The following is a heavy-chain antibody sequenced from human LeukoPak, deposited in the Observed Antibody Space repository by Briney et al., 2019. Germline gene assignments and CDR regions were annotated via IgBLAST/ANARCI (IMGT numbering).Heavy chain of an antibody. J-gene: IGHJ4*02. CDR2: ISSSSSTI. V-gene: IGHV3-48*04. CDR3: ARDRGGSYSAIDY. Sequence: GGSLRLSCAASGFTFSSYSMNWVRQAPGKGLEWVSFISSSSSTIYYADSVKGRFTISRDNAKNSLYLQMNSLRAEDTAVYYCARDRGGSYSAIDYWGQGTLVNVSS. D-gene: IGHD1-26*01. CDR1: GFTFSSYS.